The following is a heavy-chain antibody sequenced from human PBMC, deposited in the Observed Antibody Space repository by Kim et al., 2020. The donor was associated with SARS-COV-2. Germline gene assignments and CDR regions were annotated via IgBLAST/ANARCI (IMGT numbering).Heavy chain of an antibody. V-gene: IGHV4-34*01. D-gene: IGHD6-13*01. CDR3: ARNYRPRGIAAAAKRGGYYFDY. J-gene: IGHJ4*02. CDR2: INHSGST. CDR1: GGSFSGYY. Sequence: SETLSLTCAVYGGSFSGYYWSWIRQPPGKGLEWIGEINHSGSTNYNPSLESRVTISVDTSKNQFSLKLSSVTAADTAVYYCARNYRPRGIAAAAKRGGYYFDYWAQGTLVTVSS.